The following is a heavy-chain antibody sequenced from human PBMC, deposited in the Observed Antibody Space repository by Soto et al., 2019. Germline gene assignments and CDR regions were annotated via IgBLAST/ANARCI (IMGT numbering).Heavy chain of an antibody. CDR2: MNPNSGNT. CDR3: ARVRSAAGTGWFDP. V-gene: IGHV1-8*01. J-gene: IGHJ5*02. CDR1: GYTFTSYD. Sequence: QVQLVQSGAEVKKPGASVKVSCKASGYTFTSYDINWVRQATGQGLEWMGWMNPNSGNTGYAQKFQGRVTMTRNTSISTAYMDLSSLRSEDSAVYYCARVRSAAGTGWFDPWGQGTLVTVPS. D-gene: IGHD6-13*01.